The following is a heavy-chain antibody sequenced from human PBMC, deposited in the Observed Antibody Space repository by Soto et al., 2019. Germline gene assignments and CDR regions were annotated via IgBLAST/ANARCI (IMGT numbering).Heavy chain of an antibody. CDR1: GGTFSSYA. CDR3: ARYSGYDSDFDY. J-gene: IGHJ4*02. CDR2: IIPIFGTA. D-gene: IGHD5-12*01. Sequence: SVKVSCKASGGTFSSYAISWVRQAPGQGLEWMGGIIPIFGTANYAQKFQGRVTITANESTSTTYMELSSLRSEDTAVYYCARYSGYDSDFDYWGQGTLVTVSS. V-gene: IGHV1-69*13.